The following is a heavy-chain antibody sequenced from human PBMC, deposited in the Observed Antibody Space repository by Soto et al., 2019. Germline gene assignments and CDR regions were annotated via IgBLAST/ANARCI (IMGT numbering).Heavy chain of an antibody. CDR2: ISNRGDT. Sequence: PGGSLRLSCTASGFIVSGTYMNWVRQAPGKGLEWVSVISNRGDTHYADSVRGRFSLSRDIADNTVYLQMNNLRVEDTAVYYCAREPRYCRGGSCSITGDAFDIWGQGTMVTVSS. CDR1: GFIVSGTY. J-gene: IGHJ3*02. CDR3: AREPRYCRGGSCSITGDAFDI. V-gene: IGHV3-66*01. D-gene: IGHD2-15*01.